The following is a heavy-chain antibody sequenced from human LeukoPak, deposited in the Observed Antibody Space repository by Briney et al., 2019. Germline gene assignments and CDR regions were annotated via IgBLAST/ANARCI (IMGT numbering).Heavy chain of an antibody. CDR2: INPNSGGT. Sequence: ASVKVSCKASGYTFTGYYMHWVRQAPGQGLEWMGWINPNSGGTNYAQKFQDRVTMTRDTSISTAYMELSRLRSDDTAVYYCASIYSSGYETDYWGQGTLVTVSS. V-gene: IGHV1-2*02. CDR3: ASIYSSGYETDY. CDR1: GYTFTGYY. J-gene: IGHJ4*02. D-gene: IGHD3-22*01.